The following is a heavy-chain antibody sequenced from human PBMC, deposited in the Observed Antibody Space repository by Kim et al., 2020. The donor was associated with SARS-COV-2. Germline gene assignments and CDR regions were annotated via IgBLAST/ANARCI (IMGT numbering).Heavy chain of an antibody. D-gene: IGHD2-21*02. CDR1: GFTFSSYG. Sequence: GGSLRLSCAASGFTFSSYGMHWVRQAPGKGLEWVAVISYDGSNKYYADSVKGRFTISRDNSKNTLYLQMNSLRAEDTAVYYCAKDSDRIVVVTAPDYWGQGTLVTVSS. CDR2: ISYDGSNK. CDR3: AKDSDRIVVVTAPDY. J-gene: IGHJ4*02. V-gene: IGHV3-30*18.